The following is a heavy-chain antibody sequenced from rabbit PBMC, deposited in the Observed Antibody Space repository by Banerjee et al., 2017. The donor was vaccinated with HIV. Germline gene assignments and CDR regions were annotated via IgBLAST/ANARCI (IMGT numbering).Heavy chain of an antibody. Sequence: QSLEESGGDLVKPGASLTLTCTASGFSFSDNYAMCWVRQAPGKGLEWIACIATSSGSTYYASWAKGRFTISKTSSTTVTLQMTSLTAADTATYFCARGGYSSGWGTDLWGPGTLAPS. V-gene: IGHV1S40*01. D-gene: IGHD4-1*01. CDR2: IATSSGST. CDR3: ARGGYSSGWGTDL. J-gene: IGHJ4*01. CDR1: GFSFSDNYA.